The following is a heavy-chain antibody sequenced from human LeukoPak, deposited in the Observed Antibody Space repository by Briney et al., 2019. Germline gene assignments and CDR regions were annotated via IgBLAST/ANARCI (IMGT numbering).Heavy chain of an antibody. Sequence: SETLSLTCAVYGGSVSGYYWSWIRQSPGKGLEWIGEINHSGSTNYNPSLKSRVTISVDTSKNQFSLKLSSVTAADTAVYYCARDHYPYYGMDVWGQGTTVTVSS. J-gene: IGHJ6*02. CDR1: GGSVSGYY. CDR3: ARDHYPYYGMDV. D-gene: IGHD3-10*01. V-gene: IGHV4-34*01. CDR2: INHSGST.